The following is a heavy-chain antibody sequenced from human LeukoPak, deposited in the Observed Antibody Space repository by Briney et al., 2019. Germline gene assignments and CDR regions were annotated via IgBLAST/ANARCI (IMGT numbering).Heavy chain of an antibody. V-gene: IGHV4-30-2*01. Sequence: TLSLTXAASGGSISSGGYSWSWLRQRPGKGLEWIVYIYHSGSTYYNPSLKSRVTISVDRSKNQFSLKLSSVTAADTAVYYCARGGGGYYFDYWGQGTLVTVSS. CDR2: IYHSGST. D-gene: IGHD3-22*01. CDR3: ARGGGGYYFDY. J-gene: IGHJ4*02. CDR1: GGSISSGGYS.